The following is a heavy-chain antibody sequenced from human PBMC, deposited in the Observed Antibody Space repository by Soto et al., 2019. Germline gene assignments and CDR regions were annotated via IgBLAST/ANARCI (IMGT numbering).Heavy chain of an antibody. V-gene: IGHV4-39*01. J-gene: IGHJ4*02. CDR1: GGSISSSSYY. CDR2: IYYSGST. CDR3: ARHQFGEPTHGNSDY. D-gene: IGHD3-10*01. Sequence: PSETLSLTCTVSGGSISSSSYYWGWIRQPPGKGLEWIGSIYYSGSTYYNPSLKSRVTISVDTSKNQFSLKLSSVTAADTAVYYCARHQFGEPTHGNSDYWGQGTLVTVSS.